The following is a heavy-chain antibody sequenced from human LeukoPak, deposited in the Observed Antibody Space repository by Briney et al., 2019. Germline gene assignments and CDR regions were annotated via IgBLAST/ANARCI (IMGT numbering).Heavy chain of an antibody. V-gene: IGHV1-2*02. CDR2: INPNSGGT. D-gene: IGHD1-26*01. Sequence: ASVKVSCKASGYTFTVYYMHWVRQAPGQGLEWMGWINPNSGGTNYAQKFQGGVTMTRDTSISTAYMELNRLRSDDTAIYYCARNIVRDAFDYWGQGTLVTVSS. CDR3: ARNIVRDAFDY. J-gene: IGHJ4*02. CDR1: GYTFTVYY.